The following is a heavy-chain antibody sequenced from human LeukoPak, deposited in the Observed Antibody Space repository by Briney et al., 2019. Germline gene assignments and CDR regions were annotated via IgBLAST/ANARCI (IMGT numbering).Heavy chain of an antibody. D-gene: IGHD3-16*01. Sequence: GGSLRLSCAASGFTFSNYAMHWVRQAPGKGLEWVAGISYAGSNKYYTDSVKGRFTVSRDDSKHTLYLQMNSLRAEDTTMYYCARDWAYYFDYWGQGTLVTVSP. CDR3: ARDWAYYFDY. V-gene: IGHV3-30-3*01. J-gene: IGHJ4*02. CDR1: GFTFSNYA. CDR2: ISYAGSNK.